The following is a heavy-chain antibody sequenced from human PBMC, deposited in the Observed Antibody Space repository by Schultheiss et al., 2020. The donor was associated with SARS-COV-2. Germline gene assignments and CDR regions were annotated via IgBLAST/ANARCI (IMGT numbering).Heavy chain of an antibody. J-gene: IGHJ6*03. D-gene: IGHD4-11*01. CDR3: ARGGSNYANYYYYMDV. Sequence: SETLSLTCAVYGGSFSGYYWSWIRQPPGKGLEWITTVYSGGSTNYNPSLKSRVTISVDKSKNQFSLKLSSVTAADTAVYYCARGGSNYANYYYYMDVWGKGTTVTVSS. CDR1: GGSFSGYY. CDR2: VYSGGST. V-gene: IGHV4-34*01.